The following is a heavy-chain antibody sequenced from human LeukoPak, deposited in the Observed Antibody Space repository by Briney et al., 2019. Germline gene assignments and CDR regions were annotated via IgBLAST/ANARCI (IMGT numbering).Heavy chain of an antibody. CDR3: TKVNRPYSSSSSLNFDS. D-gene: IGHD6-6*01. Sequence: GGSLRLSCAASGFTFNDHNMHWVRQAPGRGLEWVSLFSWDGYTTYYADSVKGRFTISRGNSKNSLHLQMNRLRPEDTALYYCTKVNRPYSSSSSLNFDSWGQGTLVTFSS. CDR2: FSWDGYTT. CDR1: GFTFNDHN. J-gene: IGHJ4*02. V-gene: IGHV3-43*01.